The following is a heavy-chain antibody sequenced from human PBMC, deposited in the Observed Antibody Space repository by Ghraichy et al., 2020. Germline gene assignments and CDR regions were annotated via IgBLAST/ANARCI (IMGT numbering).Heavy chain of an antibody. J-gene: IGHJ3*02. D-gene: IGHD6-19*01. CDR3: ARDRSSGWYDAFDI. Sequence: SVKVSCKASGGTFSSYAISWVRQAPGQGLEWMGGIIPIFGTANYAQKFQGRVTITADESTSTAYMELSSLRSEDTAVYYCARDRSSGWYDAFDIWGQGTMVTVSS. CDR2: IIPIFGTA. CDR1: GGTFSSYA. V-gene: IGHV1-69*13.